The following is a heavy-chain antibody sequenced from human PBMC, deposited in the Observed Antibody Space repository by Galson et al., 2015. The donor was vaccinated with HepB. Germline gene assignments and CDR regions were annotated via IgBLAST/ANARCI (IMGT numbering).Heavy chain of an antibody. CDR1: GYTFTSYY. CDR3: ARDSPRIVGATGWFDP. V-gene: IGHV1-46*01. Sequence: SVKVSCKASGYTFTSYYMHWVRQAPGQGLGWMGIINPSGGSTSYAQKFQGRVTMTRDTSTSTAYMELSSLRSEDTAVYYCARDSPRIVGATGWFDPWGQGTLVTVSS. CDR2: INPSGGST. J-gene: IGHJ5*02. D-gene: IGHD1-26*01.